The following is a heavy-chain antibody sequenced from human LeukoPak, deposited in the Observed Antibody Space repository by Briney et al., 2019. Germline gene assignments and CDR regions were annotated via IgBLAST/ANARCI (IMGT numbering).Heavy chain of an antibody. V-gene: IGHV4-59*01. CDR1: GGSISTYY. Sequence: PSETLSLTCTVSGGSISTYYWSWFRQPPGKGLEWIGYIYYSGSTNYNPSLKSRVTISVDTSKNQFSLKLSSVTAADTAVYYCARDRAVAVNWFDPWGQGTLVTVSS. CDR2: IYYSGST. J-gene: IGHJ5*02. CDR3: ARDRAVAVNWFDP. D-gene: IGHD6-19*01.